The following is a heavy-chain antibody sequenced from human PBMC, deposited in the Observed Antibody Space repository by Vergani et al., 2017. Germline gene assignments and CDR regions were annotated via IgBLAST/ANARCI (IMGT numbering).Heavy chain of an antibody. CDR2: IDHSGRP. Sequence: QVQLQQWGGGLLKPSETLSLTCVVNGGSFTSYHWTWIRQSPGEGLEWVGDIDHSGRPDYNPSLKSRLTMSVDKSRNQFSLTLNSVTATDTAIYFCASVNTETKGHLYYYYYMDVGGQGTAVTVS. CDR3: ASVNTETKGHLYYYYYMDV. J-gene: IGHJ6*03. CDR1: GGSFTSYH. V-gene: IGHV4-34*01. D-gene: IGHD4-11*01.